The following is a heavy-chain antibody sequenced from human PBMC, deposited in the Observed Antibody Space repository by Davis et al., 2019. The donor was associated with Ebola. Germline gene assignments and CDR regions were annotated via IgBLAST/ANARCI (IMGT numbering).Heavy chain of an antibody. V-gene: IGHV3-30*02. CDR3: AKDLSIAAAGTFGMDV. CDR2: IWYDGSNK. CDR1: GFTFSTYG. J-gene: IGHJ6*02. D-gene: IGHD6-13*01. Sequence: GESLKISCAASGFTFSTYGMHWVRQAPGKGLEWVAFIWYDGSNKNYADSVKGRFTISRDNSKNTLYLQMNSLRAEDTAVYYCAKDLSIAAAGTFGMDVWGQGTTVTVSS.